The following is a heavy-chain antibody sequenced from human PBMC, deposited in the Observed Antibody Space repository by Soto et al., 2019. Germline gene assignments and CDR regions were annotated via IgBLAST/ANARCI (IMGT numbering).Heavy chain of an antibody. CDR1: GFSLSTSGVG. Sequence: SGPTLVNPTQTLTLTCSFSGFSLSTSGVGVGWIRQPPGEALEWLALIYWDDDKRYNPSLRTRLTITKDTPKNQVVLTMTDMDAVDTATYFCAHRVSLLHTWNYGAFDIWGQGTMVTVSS. D-gene: IGHD1-7*01. V-gene: IGHV2-5*02. CDR2: IYWDDDK. J-gene: IGHJ3*02. CDR3: AHRVSLLHTWNYGAFDI.